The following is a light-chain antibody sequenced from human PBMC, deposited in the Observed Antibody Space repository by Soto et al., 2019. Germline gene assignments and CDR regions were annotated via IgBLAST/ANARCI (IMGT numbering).Light chain of an antibody. V-gene: IGKV3-11*01. Sequence: EIVLTQSPAALSLSPGGRATLSCRVSQSINIYLAWYQQKLGQAPRLLIYDASIRATGIPARFSGRGSGTDFTLTISILEPEDFGVYDCQQRYSWPLTFGGGTKVEIK. CDR2: DAS. CDR3: QQRYSWPLT. CDR1: QSINIY. J-gene: IGKJ4*01.